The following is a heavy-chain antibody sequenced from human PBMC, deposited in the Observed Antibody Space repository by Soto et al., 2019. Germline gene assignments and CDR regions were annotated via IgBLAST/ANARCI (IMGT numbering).Heavy chain of an antibody. Sequence: PGGSLRLSCAGSGFTFSDYYMSWIRQAPGQGPEWVSYMSSSGVTVFYADSVKGRFTISRDNAKNSLYLQMYSLRAEDSAVYYCARNTISAAGADYYGLDVWGQGTTVTVSS. J-gene: IGHJ6*02. V-gene: IGHV3-11*01. CDR1: GFTFSDYY. CDR2: MSSSGVTV. CDR3: ARNTISAAGADYYGLDV. D-gene: IGHD6-13*01.